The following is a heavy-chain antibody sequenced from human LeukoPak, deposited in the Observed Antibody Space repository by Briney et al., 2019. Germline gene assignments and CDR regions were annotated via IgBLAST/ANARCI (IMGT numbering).Heavy chain of an antibody. CDR2: ISGDGGST. CDR1: GFTFDDYA. CDR3: AKDTVGATIDYYYYYGMDV. V-gene: IGHV3-43*02. D-gene: IGHD1-26*01. J-gene: IGHJ6*02. Sequence: PGGSLRLSCAASGFTFDDYAMHWVRQAPGKGLEWVSLISGDGGSTYYADSVKGRFTISRDNSKNSLYLQMNSLRIEDTALYYCAKDTVGATIDYYYYYGMDVWGQGTTVTVSS.